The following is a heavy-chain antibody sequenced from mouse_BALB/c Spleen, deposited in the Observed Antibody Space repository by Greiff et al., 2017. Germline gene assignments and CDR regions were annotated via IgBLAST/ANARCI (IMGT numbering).Heavy chain of an antibody. CDR1: GYTFTSYW. Sequence: QVQLQQPGAELVKPGASVKLSCKASGYTFTSYWMHWVKQRPGQGLEWIGEINPSNGRTNYNEKFKSKATLTVDKSSSTAYMQLSSLTSEDSAVYYCAREAATVVEGWGQGTLVTVAA. J-gene: IGHJ3*02. CDR2: INPSNGRT. D-gene: IGHD1-1*01. CDR3: AREAATVVEG. V-gene: IGHV1S81*02.